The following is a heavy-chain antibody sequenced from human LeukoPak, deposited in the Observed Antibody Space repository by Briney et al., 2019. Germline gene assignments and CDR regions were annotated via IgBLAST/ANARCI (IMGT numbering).Heavy chain of an antibody. V-gene: IGHV4-38-2*02. CDR2: IYYSGST. CDR1: GYSISTGYY. D-gene: IGHD5-12*01. J-gene: IGHJ2*01. Sequence: SETLSLTCTVSGYSISTGYYWDWIRQPPGKGLEWIGYIYYSGSTNYNPSLKSRVTISVDTSKNQFSLKLSSVTASDTAVYYCATQPSGDVVPIYTGYWYFDLWGRGTLVTVSS. CDR3: ATQPSGDVVPIYTGYWYFDL.